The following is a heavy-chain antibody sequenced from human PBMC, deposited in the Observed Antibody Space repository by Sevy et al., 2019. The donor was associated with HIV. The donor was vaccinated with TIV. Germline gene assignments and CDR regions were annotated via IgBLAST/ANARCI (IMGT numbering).Heavy chain of an antibody. CDR3: VKGGGIAATPFDP. D-gene: IGHD6-13*01. V-gene: IGHV3-30*18. J-gene: IGHJ5*02. CDR2: VSDDGRNQ. Sequence: GGSLRLSCVASGFTFRNYGMHWVRQAPGKGLEWVALVSDDGRNQYYADSVKGRFTISRDNSRNTLDLQMNSLRAEDTAVYYCVKGGGIAATPFDPWGQGTMVTVSS. CDR1: GFTFRNYG.